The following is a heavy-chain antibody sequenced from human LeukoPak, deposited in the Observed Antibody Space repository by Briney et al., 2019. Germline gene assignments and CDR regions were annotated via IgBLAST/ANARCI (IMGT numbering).Heavy chain of an antibody. CDR1: GFMFSSYA. V-gene: IGHV3-30-3*01. Sequence: GRSLRLSCEDSGFMFSSYAMHWVRQAPGKGLEWVAVISYDGSNKYSADSVKGRFTISRDNSKNTLYLQMNSLRAEDTAVYHCARGNPDCSSTSCYVMEDFDYWGQGTLVTVSS. J-gene: IGHJ4*02. D-gene: IGHD2-2*01. CDR3: ARGNPDCSSTSCYVMEDFDY. CDR2: ISYDGSNK.